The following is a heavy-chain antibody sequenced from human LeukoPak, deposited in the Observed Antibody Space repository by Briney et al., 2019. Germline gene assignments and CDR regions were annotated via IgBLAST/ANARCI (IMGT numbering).Heavy chain of an antibody. CDR3: ARSEDCGSSSCYWFDP. V-gene: IGHV4-34*01. Sequence: PSETLSLTCAVYGGSLSGYYWSWIRQPPGKGLEWMGEINHTGITKYNPSLKSRVTISLGTSKNQFSLKLTSVTAADTAMYYCARSEDCGSSSCYWFDPWGQGTLVTVSS. D-gene: IGHD2-2*01. CDR1: GGSLSGYY. CDR2: INHTGIT. J-gene: IGHJ5*02.